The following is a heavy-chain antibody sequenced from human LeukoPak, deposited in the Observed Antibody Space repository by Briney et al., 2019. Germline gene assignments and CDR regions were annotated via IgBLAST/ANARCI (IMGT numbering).Heavy chain of an antibody. Sequence: SETLSLTCTVSGGSIRGYYWSWIRQPPGRTLEWIGYIFYSGSTNYNPSLKGRATILVDTSKNQFSLKLTSVTTADTAVYYCARAGGVKTAALDLDYWGQGTLVTVSS. CDR3: ARAGGVKTAALDLDY. J-gene: IGHJ4*02. CDR2: IFYSGST. CDR1: GGSIRGYY. D-gene: IGHD6-25*01. V-gene: IGHV4-59*01.